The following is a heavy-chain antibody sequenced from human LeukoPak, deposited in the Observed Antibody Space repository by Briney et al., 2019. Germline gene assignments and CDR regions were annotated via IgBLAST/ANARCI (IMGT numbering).Heavy chain of an antibody. D-gene: IGHD4-17*01. CDR1: GGSISSGDYY. Sequence: SETLSLTCTVSGGSISSGDYYWSWIRQPPGKGLEWIGYIYYSGSTYYNPSLKSRVTISVDTSKNQFPLKLSSVTAADTAVYYCARYYGDYSDAFDIWGQGTMVTVSS. V-gene: IGHV4-30-4*01. CDR2: IYYSGST. CDR3: ARYYGDYSDAFDI. J-gene: IGHJ3*02.